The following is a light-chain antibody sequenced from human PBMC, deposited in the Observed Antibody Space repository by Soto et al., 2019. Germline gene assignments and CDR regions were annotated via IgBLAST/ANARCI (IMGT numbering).Light chain of an antibody. V-gene: IGKV1-9*01. Sequence: DIQLTQSESFLSASVGDGITISCRASQGISSYLAWYQQKPGKAPKLLIHTASTLQSGVPSRFSGSGAGAEFTLTISSLQPEDFATYYCQQRNSYPITFGQGTRLEIK. J-gene: IGKJ5*01. CDR3: QQRNSYPIT. CDR1: QGISSY. CDR2: TAS.